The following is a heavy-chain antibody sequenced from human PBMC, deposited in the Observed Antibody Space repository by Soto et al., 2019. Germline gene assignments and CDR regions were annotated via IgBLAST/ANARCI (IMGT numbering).Heavy chain of an antibody. D-gene: IGHD1-26*01. V-gene: IGHV3-64D*08. CDR1: GFTFSSYA. J-gene: IGHJ6*02. CDR3: VKGPLHSGSYLRSKYYYYYYGIDV. Sequence: PGGSLRLSCSASGFTFSSYAMHWVRQAPGKGLEYVSAISSNGGSTYYADSVKGRFTISRDNSKNTLYLQMSSLRAEDTAVYYCVKGPLHSGSYLRSKYYYYYYGIDVWGQGTTVTVSS. CDR2: ISSNGGST.